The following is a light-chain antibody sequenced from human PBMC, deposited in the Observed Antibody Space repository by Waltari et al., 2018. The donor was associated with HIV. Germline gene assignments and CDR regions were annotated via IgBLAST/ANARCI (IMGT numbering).Light chain of an antibody. J-gene: IGKJ3*01. CDR2: WAS. CDR3: QQYYNVPFT. V-gene: IGKV4-1*01. Sequence: DIVMPQSPDSLTVSLGERATIKCKSSKIVLYSANSKNYLAWFQQKPGQPPKLLISWASTRESGVPDRFSGSGSGTDFTLTISSLQTEDVAVYYCQQYYNVPFTFGPGTKVDIK. CDR1: KIVLYSANSKNY.